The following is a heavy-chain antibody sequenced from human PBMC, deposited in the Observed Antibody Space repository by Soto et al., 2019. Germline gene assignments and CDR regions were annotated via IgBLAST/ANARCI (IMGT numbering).Heavy chain of an antibody. V-gene: IGHV1-69*04. D-gene: IGHD3-22*01. CDR2: IIPILGIA. CDR3: ARDERGGYYDSSGYHGAPTPYFDL. J-gene: IGHJ2*01. CDR1: AGTYSSYT. Sequence: ASGKVSCKGSAGTYSSYTMSGVRQSPGQGLEWMGRIIPILGIANYAQKFQGRVTITADKSTSTAYMELSSLRSEDTAVYYCARDERGGYYDSSGYHGAPTPYFDLWGRGTLVTGPS.